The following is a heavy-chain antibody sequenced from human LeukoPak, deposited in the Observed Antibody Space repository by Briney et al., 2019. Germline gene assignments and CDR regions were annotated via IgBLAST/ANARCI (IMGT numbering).Heavy chain of an antibody. Sequence: PSETLSLTCTVSGGSISSSSYYWGWIRQPPGKGLEWIGSIYYSGSTYYNPSLKSRVTISVDTSKNQFSLKLSSVTAADTAVYYCARAIGTSTPGASGGSGPHVAGAFDIWGQGTMVTVSS. CDR3: ARAIGTSTPGASGGSGPHVAGAFDI. D-gene: IGHD1-26*01. CDR2: IYYSGST. V-gene: IGHV4-39*07. CDR1: GGSISSSSYY. J-gene: IGHJ3*02.